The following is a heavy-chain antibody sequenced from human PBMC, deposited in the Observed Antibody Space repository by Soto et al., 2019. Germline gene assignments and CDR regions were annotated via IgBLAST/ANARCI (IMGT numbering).Heavy chain of an antibody. CDR3: ARSRRMVRGVIIHNWFDP. CDR1: GGSISSGGYY. D-gene: IGHD3-10*01. CDR2: IYYSGST. V-gene: IGHV4-31*03. Sequence: QVQLQESGPGLVKPSQTLSLTCTVSGGSISSGGYYWSWIRQHPGKGLEWIGYIYYSGSTYYNPSLKSRDTISVDTSKNQFSLKLSSVTAADTAVYYCARSRRMVRGVIIHNWFDPWGQGTLVTVSS. J-gene: IGHJ5*02.